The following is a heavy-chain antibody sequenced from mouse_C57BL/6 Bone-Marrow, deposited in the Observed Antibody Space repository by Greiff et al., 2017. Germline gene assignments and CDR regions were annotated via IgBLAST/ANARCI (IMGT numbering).Heavy chain of an antibody. CDR3: ARDLSYSNYVVWYFDV. V-gene: IGHV5-16*01. Sequence: EVKLVESEGGLVQPGSSMKLSCTASGFTFSDYYMAWVRQVPEKGLEWVANINYDGSSTYYLDSLKSRFIISRDNAKNILYLQMSSLKSEDTATYYCARDLSYSNYVVWYFDVWGTGTTVTVSS. CDR1: GFTFSDYY. J-gene: IGHJ1*03. CDR2: INYDGSST. D-gene: IGHD2-5*01.